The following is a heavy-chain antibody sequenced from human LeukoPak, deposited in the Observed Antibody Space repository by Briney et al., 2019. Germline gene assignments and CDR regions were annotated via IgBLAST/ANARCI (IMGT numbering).Heavy chain of an antibody. D-gene: IGHD3-22*01. Sequence: GESLKISCKGSGYSFTSYWIGWVRQMPGKGLEWMGIIYPGDSDTRYSPSFQGQVTISADKSISTAYLQWSSLKASDTAMYYCARPRGYDSSGYSAFDIWGQGTMVTVSS. CDR2: IYPGDSDT. V-gene: IGHV5-51*01. CDR3: ARPRGYDSSGYSAFDI. CDR1: GYSFTSYW. J-gene: IGHJ3*02.